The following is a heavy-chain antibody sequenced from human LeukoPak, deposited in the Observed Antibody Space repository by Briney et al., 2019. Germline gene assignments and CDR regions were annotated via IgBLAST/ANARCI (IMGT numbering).Heavy chain of an antibody. CDR1: GGSLSGFY. CDR2: IHYSGST. J-gene: IGHJ4*02. D-gene: IGHD2-21*01. V-gene: IGHV4-59*08. Sequence: SETLSLTCTVSGGSLSGFYWSWVRQPPGKGLECSGYIHYSGSTNYVPSLKSRARISLDTSKNQFSLSLNSVTAADTAVYYCARLGLRIETHSIPDYWGLGTLVTVSS. CDR3: ARLGLRIETHSIPDY.